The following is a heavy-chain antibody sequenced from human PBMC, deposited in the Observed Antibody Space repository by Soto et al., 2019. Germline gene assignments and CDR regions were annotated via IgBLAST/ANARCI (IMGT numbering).Heavy chain of an antibody. J-gene: IGHJ4*02. CDR2: ISSSSSYI. V-gene: IGHV3-21*01. CDR1: GFTVSSYS. D-gene: IGHD3-22*01. Sequence: RSLRLSCAASGFTVSSYSMNWVRQAPGKGLEWVSSISSSSSYIYYADSVKGRFTISRDNAKNSLYLQMNSLRAEDTAVYYCARPSSGYYSPFDYWGQGTLVTVSS. CDR3: ARPSSGYYSPFDY.